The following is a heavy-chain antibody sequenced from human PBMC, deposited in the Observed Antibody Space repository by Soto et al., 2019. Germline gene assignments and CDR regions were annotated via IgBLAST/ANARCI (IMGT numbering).Heavy chain of an antibody. CDR3: AKAARAVNFDY. CDR1: GFTFSSYG. J-gene: IGHJ4*02. V-gene: IGHV3-30*18. D-gene: IGHD6-25*01. Sequence: GGSLRLSCEASGFTFSSYGMHWVRQAPGKGLEWVAVISYDGSNKYYADSVKGRFTISRDNSKNTLYLQMNSLRAEDTAVYYCAKAARAVNFDYWGQGTLVTVSS. CDR2: ISYDGSNK.